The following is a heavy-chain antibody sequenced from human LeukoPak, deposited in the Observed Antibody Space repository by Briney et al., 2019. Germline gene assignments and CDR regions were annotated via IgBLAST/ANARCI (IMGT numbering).Heavy chain of an antibody. V-gene: IGHV3-33*01. CDR1: GFTFSSYG. Sequence: GRSLRLSCAASGFTFSSYGMHWVRQAPGKGLEWVAVIWYDGSNKYYADSVKGRFTISRDNSKNTLYLQMNSLRAEDTAVYYCARDERWYYFDYWGQGTLATVSS. D-gene: IGHD6-13*01. J-gene: IGHJ4*02. CDR2: IWYDGSNK. CDR3: ARDERWYYFDY.